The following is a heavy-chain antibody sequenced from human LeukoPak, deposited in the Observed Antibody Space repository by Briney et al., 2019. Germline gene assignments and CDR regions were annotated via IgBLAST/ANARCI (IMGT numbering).Heavy chain of an antibody. CDR2: ISWDGGSI. J-gene: IGHJ4*02. Sequence: GGSLRLSCAASGFTFDDYTMHWVRQAPWKGLEWVSLISWDGGSIGYADSVKGRFTISRDNAKNSLYLQMNSLRAEDMALYYCAKAPIAVAGTPYFDYWGQGTLVTVSS. CDR1: GFTFDDYT. D-gene: IGHD6-19*01. CDR3: AKAPIAVAGTPYFDY. V-gene: IGHV3-43*01.